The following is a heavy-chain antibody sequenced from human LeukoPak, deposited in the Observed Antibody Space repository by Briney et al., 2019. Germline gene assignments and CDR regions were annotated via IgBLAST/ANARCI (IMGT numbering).Heavy chain of an antibody. Sequence: SVKVSCKASGGTFSSYAISWVRQAPGQGLEWMGGIIPIFGTANYAQKFQGRVTITADKSTSTAYMELSSLRSEDTAVYYCARAMRSYYDSSGYRPWGKGTTVSISS. CDR2: IIPIFGTA. J-gene: IGHJ6*04. CDR3: ARAMRSYYDSSGYRP. V-gene: IGHV1-69*06. CDR1: GGTFSSYA. D-gene: IGHD3-22*01.